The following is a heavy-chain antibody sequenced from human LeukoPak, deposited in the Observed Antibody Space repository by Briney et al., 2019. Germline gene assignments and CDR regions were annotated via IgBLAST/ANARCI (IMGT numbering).Heavy chain of an antibody. Sequence: SGTLSLTCAVSGGSISSSNWWSWVRQPPGKGLEWIGSIYYSGSTYYNPSLKSRVTISVDTSKNQFSLKLSSVTAADTAVYYCARLSWFGELLPWGQGTLVTVSS. J-gene: IGHJ5*02. D-gene: IGHD3-10*01. V-gene: IGHV4-4*02. CDR2: IYYSGST. CDR3: ARLSWFGELLP. CDR1: GGSISSSNW.